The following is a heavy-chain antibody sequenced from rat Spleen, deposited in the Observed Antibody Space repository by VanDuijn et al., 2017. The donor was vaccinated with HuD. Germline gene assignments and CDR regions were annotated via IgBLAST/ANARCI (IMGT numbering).Heavy chain of an antibody. CDR1: GFTFSNYG. CDR2: ISPSGGST. J-gene: IGHJ4*01. CDR3: ASLHYYDGTYYSYYYVMDA. D-gene: IGHD1-12*02. Sequence: EVQLVESGGGLVQPGRSLKLSCAASGFTFSNYGMHWIRQAPTKGLEWVASISPSGGSTYYRDSVKGRFTISRDNAKSTLYLQMDSLRSEDTATYYCASLHYYDGTYYSYYYVMDAWGQGASVTVSS. V-gene: IGHV5-19*01.